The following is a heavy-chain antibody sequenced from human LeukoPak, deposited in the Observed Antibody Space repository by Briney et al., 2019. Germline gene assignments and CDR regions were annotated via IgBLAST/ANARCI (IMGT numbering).Heavy chain of an antibody. CDR3: ARENQQLVVDY. D-gene: IGHD6-13*01. CDR1: GGSMSSDNYY. Sequence: PSQTLSLTCTVSGGSMSSDNYYWNWIRLPAGKGLEWIGRIYTSGSTNYNPSLKSRVTISVDTSKNQFSLKLSSVTAADTAVYYCARENQQLVVDYWGQGTLVTVSS. V-gene: IGHV4-61*02. J-gene: IGHJ4*02. CDR2: IYTSGST.